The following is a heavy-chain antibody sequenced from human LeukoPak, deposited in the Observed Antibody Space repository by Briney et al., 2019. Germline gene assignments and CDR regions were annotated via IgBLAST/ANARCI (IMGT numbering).Heavy chain of an antibody. Sequence: ASVTVSCMASGYTFTRYGISWVRQAPGQGLAWMGWISAYNGNTNYAQKLQGRVTITTDTSTSTAYMELRSLRSDDTAVYYCARGRPRIAVAGTNFDYWGQGTLVTVSS. CDR1: GYTFTRYG. V-gene: IGHV1-18*01. CDR2: ISAYNGNT. J-gene: IGHJ4*02. CDR3: ARGRPRIAVAGTNFDY. D-gene: IGHD6-19*01.